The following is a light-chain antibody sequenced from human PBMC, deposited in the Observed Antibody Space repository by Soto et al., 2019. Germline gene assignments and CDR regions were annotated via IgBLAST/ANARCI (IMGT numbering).Light chain of an antibody. CDR3: QQSYSTSWT. V-gene: IGKV1-39*01. Sequence: DIQMTQSPSSLSASVGDRVTITCRASQSISIYLNWYQQKPGKAPNLLIYAASSLQSGVPSRFSGSGSGTDFTLTISSLQPEDFATYYCQQSYSTSWTFGLGTKVEIK. J-gene: IGKJ1*01. CDR1: QSISIY. CDR2: AAS.